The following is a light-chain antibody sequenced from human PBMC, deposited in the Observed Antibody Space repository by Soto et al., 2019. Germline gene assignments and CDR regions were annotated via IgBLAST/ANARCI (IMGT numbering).Light chain of an antibody. CDR3: CSYTTSSSWL. Sequence: QSALTQPASVSGFPGQSITISCPGTSSDVGGHNYVSWYQHHPGNAPKLLIYEVTNRPSGVSDRFSGSNSDNTTSLTVSGVQAEDDSDYYCCSYTTSSSWLFGGGTKLTVL. J-gene: IGLJ3*02. CDR1: SSDVGGHNY. CDR2: EVT. V-gene: IGLV2-14*01.